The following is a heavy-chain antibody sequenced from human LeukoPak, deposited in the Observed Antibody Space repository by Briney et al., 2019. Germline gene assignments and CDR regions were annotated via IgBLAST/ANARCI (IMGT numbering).Heavy chain of an antibody. Sequence: GASVKVSFTASGYTFTGYYMHWVRQAPGQGLEWMGWINPNSGGTNYAQKFQGWVTMTRDTSISTAYMELSRLRSDDTAVYYCARDERAYCGGDCYLEYFQHWGQGTLVTVSS. CDR3: ARDERAYCGGDCYLEYFQH. CDR2: INPNSGGT. CDR1: GYTFTGYY. D-gene: IGHD2-21*02. V-gene: IGHV1-2*04. J-gene: IGHJ1*01.